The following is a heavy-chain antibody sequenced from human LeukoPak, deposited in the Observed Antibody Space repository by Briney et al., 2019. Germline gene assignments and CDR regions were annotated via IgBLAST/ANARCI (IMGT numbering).Heavy chain of an antibody. CDR3: AKPYYYDSSGYYYYYYMDV. J-gene: IGHJ6*03. D-gene: IGHD3-22*01. CDR1: GFTFRSYA. V-gene: IGHV3-23*01. Sequence: GESLTLSCAASGFTFRSYAMSWVRQAPGKGVEWVSAISGSGGRTYYGDYEKGRFTISRDNSKNTLYLQMNSLRAEDTAVYYCAKPYYYDSSGYYYYYYMDVWGKGTTVTVSS. CDR2: ISGSGGRT.